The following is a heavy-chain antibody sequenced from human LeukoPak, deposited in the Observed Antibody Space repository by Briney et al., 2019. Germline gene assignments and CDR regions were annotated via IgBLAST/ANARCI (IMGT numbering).Heavy chain of an antibody. CDR1: GASISSGGYY. D-gene: IGHD2-2*01. V-gene: IGHV4-31*03. Sequence: SETLSLTCIVSGASISSGGYYWSWIRQHPGKGLEWIGYIYYSGTTYYNPSLKSRLTISVDTSKDQFSLKLTSVTAADTAVYYCARYCSSTSCSYGMDVWGKGTTVTVSS. J-gene: IGHJ6*04. CDR3: ARYCSSTSCSYGMDV. CDR2: IYYSGTT.